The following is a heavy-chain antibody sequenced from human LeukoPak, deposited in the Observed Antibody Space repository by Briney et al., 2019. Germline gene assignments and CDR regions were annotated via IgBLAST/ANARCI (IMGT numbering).Heavy chain of an antibody. CDR1: GGSISSGGYS. Sequence: PSETLSLTCAVSGGSISSGGYSWSWIRQPPGKGLEWIGYIYYSGSTYYNPSLKSRVTISVDTSKNQFSLKLSSVTAADTAVYYCAREGMVRGVRAVNWFDPWGQGTLVTVSS. J-gene: IGHJ5*02. CDR2: IYYSGST. V-gene: IGHV4-30-4*07. D-gene: IGHD3-10*01. CDR3: AREGMVRGVRAVNWFDP.